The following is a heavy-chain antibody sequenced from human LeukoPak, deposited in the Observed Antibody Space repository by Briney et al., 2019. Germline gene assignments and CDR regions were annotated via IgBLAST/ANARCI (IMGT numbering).Heavy chain of an antibody. Sequence: GGSLRLSCAASGFTFSSYGMHWVRQAPGKGLEWVAFIRYDGSNTYYADSVKGRFTISRDNSKNTLYLQMNSLRAEDTAVYYCAKPTRITIFGVAEYYFDYWGQGTLVTVSS. V-gene: IGHV3-30*02. D-gene: IGHD3-3*01. CDR1: GFTFSSYG. CDR2: IRYDGSNT. J-gene: IGHJ4*02. CDR3: AKPTRITIFGVAEYYFDY.